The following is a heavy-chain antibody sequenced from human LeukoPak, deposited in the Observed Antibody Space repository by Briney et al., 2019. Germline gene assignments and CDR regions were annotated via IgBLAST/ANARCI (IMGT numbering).Heavy chain of an antibody. J-gene: IGHJ4*02. D-gene: IGHD2-15*01. CDR3: SKMGGYWSGGSRYSWYFDY. Sequence: PGGSLRLSCAASGFTFSSYAVTWVRQAPGRGLEWVSVVSNSVDGGFTYYADSVKGRFTISRDNSKNTLYLQMNNLKADDTAVYYWSKMGGYWSGGSRYSWYFDYWGQGAPVTVSS. V-gene: IGHV3-23*01. CDR2: VSNSVDGGFT. CDR1: GFTFSSYA.